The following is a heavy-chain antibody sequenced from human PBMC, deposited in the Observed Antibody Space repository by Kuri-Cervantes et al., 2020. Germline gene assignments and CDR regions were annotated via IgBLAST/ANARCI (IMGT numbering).Heavy chain of an antibody. Sequence: KVSCKGSGYSFTSYWIAWVRQMPGKGLEWMGIIYPGDSDTRYSPSFQGQVTISADKSITTAYLQWSSLEASDTAIYYCATSAGYYDSSGSDYWGQGTVVTVSS. J-gene: IGHJ4*02. CDR2: IYPGDSDT. CDR3: ATSAGYYDSSGSDY. D-gene: IGHD3-22*01. CDR1: GYSFTSYW. V-gene: IGHV5-51*01.